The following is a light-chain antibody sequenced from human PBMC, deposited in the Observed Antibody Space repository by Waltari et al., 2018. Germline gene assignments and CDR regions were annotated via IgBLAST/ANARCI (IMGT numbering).Light chain of an antibody. J-gene: IGLJ1*01. CDR2: DVS. CDR1: SSDVGGYNY. CDR3: CSYGTSRTFEV. Sequence: QSALTQPASVSGSPGQSITISCTGTSSDVGGYNYVSWYQHHPGKAPKLMIYDVSKRPSGVSKRFSGSKSGDTASLTISGLQAEDEADYYCCSYGTSRTFEVFGTGTKVTVL. V-gene: IGLV2-23*02.